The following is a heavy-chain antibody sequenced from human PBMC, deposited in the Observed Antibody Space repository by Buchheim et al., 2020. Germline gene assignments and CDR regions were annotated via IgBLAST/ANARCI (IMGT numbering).Heavy chain of an antibody. CDR1: GFTFNTYA. CDR3: AKDWWHRNTSFGRWEF. V-gene: IGHV3-23*01. CDR2: ISGSGGAI. Sequence: EVHLLESGGGLVQPGGSLRLSCAASGFTFNTYAMRWVRQAPGKGLEWVSFISGSGGAIFYADSVKGRFTISRDNSKNTLYLQTNSRRDEDTAVDYCAKDWWHRNTSFGRWEFWGPGTL. D-gene: IGHD3-3*01. J-gene: IGHJ4*02.